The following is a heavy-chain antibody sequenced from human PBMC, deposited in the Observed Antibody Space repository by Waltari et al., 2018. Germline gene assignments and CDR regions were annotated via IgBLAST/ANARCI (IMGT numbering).Heavy chain of an antibody. CDR1: GFLFSSHG. CDR2: IRYDGNGK. V-gene: IGHV3-33*01. CDR3: ARDMNLYSGGFLFYGMDV. D-gene: IGHD1-26*01. J-gene: IGHJ6*02. Sequence: QGQLVESGGGVVQPGRSLRLSCTASGFLFSSHGVHWVRQARGQGLEWVALIRYDGNGKDGADSVKGRFTISRDNSENTRYLQMNSLRVEDTAVYYCARDMNLYSGGFLFYGMDVWGQGTTVTVS.